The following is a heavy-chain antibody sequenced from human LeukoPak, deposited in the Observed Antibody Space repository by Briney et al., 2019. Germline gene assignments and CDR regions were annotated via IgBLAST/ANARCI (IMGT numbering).Heavy chain of an antibody. V-gene: IGHV4-4*07. CDR1: GGSISSYS. CDR3: ARSEYSSGSYYNEQNFDY. D-gene: IGHD3-10*01. J-gene: IGHJ4*02. Sequence: SETLSLTCTVSGGSISSYSWSWIRQPAGKGLEWIGRIYTSGSTNYNPSLKSRVTMSVDTSKNQFSLKLSSVTAADTAVYYCARSEYSSGSYYNEQNFDYWGRGTLVTAPS. CDR2: IYTSGST.